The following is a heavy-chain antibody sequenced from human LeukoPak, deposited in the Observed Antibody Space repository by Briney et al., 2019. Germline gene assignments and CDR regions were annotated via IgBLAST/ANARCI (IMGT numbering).Heavy chain of an antibody. Sequence: SSETLSLTCTVSGGSISSGGYYWSWIRQPPGKGLEWIGYIYHSGSTYYNPSLKSRVTISVDRSKNQFSLKLSSVTAADTAVYYCASPNWSSGWYKGHGNAFDIWGQGTMVTVSS. D-gene: IGHD6-19*01. CDR3: ASPNWSSGWYKGHGNAFDI. CDR2: IYHSGST. CDR1: GGSISSGGYY. J-gene: IGHJ3*02. V-gene: IGHV4-30-2*01.